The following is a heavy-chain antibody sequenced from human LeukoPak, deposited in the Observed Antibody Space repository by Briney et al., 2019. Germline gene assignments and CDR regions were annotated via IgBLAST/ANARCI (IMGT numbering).Heavy chain of an antibody. J-gene: IGHJ6*02. CDR1: GYSFTSYW. CDR2: IYPGDSIT. CDR3: ARPSTAGWSYYYGMDV. Sequence: GEALKISCKGSGYSFTSYWIGWVRQLPGKGLEWMGIIYPGDSITRYSPSFQGQVTISADKSISTAYLQWSSLKASGTAMYYCARPSTAGWSYYYGMDVWGQGTTVTVSS. V-gene: IGHV5-51*01. D-gene: IGHD6-19*01.